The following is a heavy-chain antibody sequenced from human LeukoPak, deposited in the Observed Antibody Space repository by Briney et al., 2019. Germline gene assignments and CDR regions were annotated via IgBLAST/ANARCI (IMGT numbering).Heavy chain of an antibody. J-gene: IGHJ4*02. CDR3: ARRTRTTTRKRGYSYGLIDY. V-gene: IGHV4-34*01. Sequence: SETLSLTCAVYGGSFSGYYWSWIRKPPGKGLGWIGEINHSGSTNYNPSLKSRVTISVDTSKNQFSLKLSFVTAADTAVYYCARRTRTTTRKRGYSYGLIDYWGQGTLVTVSS. CDR1: GGSFSGYY. CDR2: INHSGST. D-gene: IGHD5-18*01.